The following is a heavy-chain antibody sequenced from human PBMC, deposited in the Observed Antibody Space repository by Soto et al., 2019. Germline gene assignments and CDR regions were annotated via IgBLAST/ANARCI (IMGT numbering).Heavy chain of an antibody. J-gene: IGHJ5*02. CDR2: IIPIFGTA. CDR1: GGTFSSYA. CDR3: ARDRNTMIGATGWFDP. D-gene: IGHD3-22*01. Sequence: SVKVSCKASGGTFSSYAISWVRQAPGQGLEWMGGIIPIFGTANYAQKFQGRVTITADESTSTAYMELSSLRSEDTAVYYCARDRNTMIGATGWFDPWGQGTLVTVSS. V-gene: IGHV1-69*13.